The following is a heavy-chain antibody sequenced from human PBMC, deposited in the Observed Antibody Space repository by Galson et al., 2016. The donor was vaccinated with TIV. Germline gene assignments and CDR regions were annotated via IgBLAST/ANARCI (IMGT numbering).Heavy chain of an antibody. Sequence: SVKASCKASGYIFTSEGISWVRQAPGQGLEWMGWINTYNGDTNYTQKLQGRVTMATDTSTSTAYMELRSLSSDDTAVYYCARDVSHGLDVWGQGTTVTVSS. V-gene: IGHV1-18*01. J-gene: IGHJ6*02. CDR2: INTYNGDT. CDR3: ARDVSHGLDV. CDR1: GYIFTSEG.